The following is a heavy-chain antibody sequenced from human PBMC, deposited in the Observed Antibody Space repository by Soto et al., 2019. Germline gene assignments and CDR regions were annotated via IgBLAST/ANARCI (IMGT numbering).Heavy chain of an antibody. D-gene: IGHD3-3*01. V-gene: IGHV3-30-3*01. CDR2: ISYDGSNK. Sequence: QVQLVESGGGVVQPGRSLRLSCAASGFTFSSYAMHWVRQAPGKGLEWVAVISYDGSNKYYADSVKGRFTISRDNSKNTLYLQMNSLRAEDTAVYYCARDAGPHYYDFWSGYYEYAFDIWGQGTMVTVSS. CDR3: ARDAGPHYYDFWSGYYEYAFDI. J-gene: IGHJ3*02. CDR1: GFTFSSYA.